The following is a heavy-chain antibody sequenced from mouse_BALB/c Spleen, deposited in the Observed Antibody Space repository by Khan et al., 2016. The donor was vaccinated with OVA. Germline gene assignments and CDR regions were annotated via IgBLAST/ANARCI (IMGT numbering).Heavy chain of an antibody. CDR3: SGHLTGSFAY. CDR2: ISSGGDYT. Sequence: EVELVESGGDLVKPGGSLKLSCAASGFTFSSYSMSWVRQTPDKRLEWVASISSGGDYTYYPDSVKGRFTISRDKAKNTLYLQMSDLKSEDTAMYYYSGHLTGSFAYWGQGTLVTVSA. J-gene: IGHJ3*01. V-gene: IGHV5-6*01. CDR1: GFTFSSYS. D-gene: IGHD4-1*01.